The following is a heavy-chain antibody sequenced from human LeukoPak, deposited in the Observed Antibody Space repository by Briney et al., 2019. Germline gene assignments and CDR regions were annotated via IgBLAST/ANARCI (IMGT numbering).Heavy chain of an antibody. CDR2: IRYHGSDK. CDR3: AKSPSSWKFDD. J-gene: IGHJ4*02. V-gene: IGHV3-30*02. D-gene: IGHD6-13*01. CDR1: GFTFSSCG. Sequence: GGSLRLSCAASGFTFSSCGMHWVRQAPGKGLEWVAFIRYHGSDKYYADSVKGRFAISRDNSENTLYLQMNSLRAEDTAVYYCAKSPSSWKFDDWGQGTLVTVSS.